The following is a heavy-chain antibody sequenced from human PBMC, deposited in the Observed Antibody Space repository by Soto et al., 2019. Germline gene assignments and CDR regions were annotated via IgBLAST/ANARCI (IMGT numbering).Heavy chain of an antibody. CDR2: LYDLDGT. Sequence: GGSLRLSCEASGFIFTSYALSWVRQAPVRGLEWVSALYDLDGTYYADSVKGRFTTSSDSSRTTVYLQMNSLRPDDTAVYSCATWHLQEHAYDIWGQGTMVTVSS. CDR1: GFIFTSYA. J-gene: IGHJ3*02. CDR3: ATWHLQEHAYDI. V-gene: IGHV3-23*01. D-gene: IGHD1-1*01.